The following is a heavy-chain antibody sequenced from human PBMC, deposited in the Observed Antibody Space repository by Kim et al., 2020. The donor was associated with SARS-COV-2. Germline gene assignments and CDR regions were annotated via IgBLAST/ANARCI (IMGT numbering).Heavy chain of an antibody. V-gene: IGHV3-13*01. CDR2: TAGDT. J-gene: IGHJ6*01. D-gene: IGHD3-10*01. Sequence: TAGDTYYPGSVNGRFTISRENAKNSLYLQMNSLRAGATAVYYCERGRFGEYYYYYYGMDVWGQGTKVTV. CDR3: ERGRFGEYYYYYYGMDV.